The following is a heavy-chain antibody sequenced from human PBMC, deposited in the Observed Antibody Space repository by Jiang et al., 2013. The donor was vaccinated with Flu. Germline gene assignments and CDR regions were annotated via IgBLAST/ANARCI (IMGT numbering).Heavy chain of an antibody. V-gene: IGHV4-34*01. Sequence: TLSLTCAVYGGSFSGYYWSWIRQPPGKGLEWIGEINHSGSTNYNPSLKSRVTISVDTSKNQFSLKLSSVTAADTAVYYCARGGVAVAGTNYFDYWGQGTLVTVSS. D-gene: IGHD6-19*01. CDR1: GGSFSGYY. CDR2: INHSGST. CDR3: ARGGVAVAGTNYFDY. J-gene: IGHJ4*02.